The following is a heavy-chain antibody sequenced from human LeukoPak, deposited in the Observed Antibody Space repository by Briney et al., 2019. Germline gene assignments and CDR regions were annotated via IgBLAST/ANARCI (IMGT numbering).Heavy chain of an antibody. CDR2: ISSSSSTI. CDR3: ARTYYYDSSGYYFLGY. D-gene: IGHD3-22*01. CDR1: GLTFRSYA. V-gene: IGHV3-48*02. J-gene: IGHJ4*02. Sequence: PGGSLRLSCAASGLTFRSYAIHWVRQAPGKGLEWVSYISSSSSTIYYADSVKGRFTISRDNAKNSLYLQMNSLRDEDTAVYYCARTYYYDSSGYYFLGYWGQGTLVTVSS.